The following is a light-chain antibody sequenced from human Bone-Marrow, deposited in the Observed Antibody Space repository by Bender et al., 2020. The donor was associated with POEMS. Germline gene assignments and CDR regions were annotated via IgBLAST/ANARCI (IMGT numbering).Light chain of an antibody. V-gene: IGLV1-44*01. CDR1: GSNIGGYP. CDR2: TNN. CDR3: YSFTVTNTPFV. J-gene: IGLJ1*01. Sequence: QSVLTQPPSVSGTPGQRVTISCSGSGSNIGGYPVNWYQQLPGTAPRLLIYTNNERPSGVSDRFSGSKSGNTASLTISGLQVEDEADYFCYSFTVTNTPFVFGSGTAVTVL.